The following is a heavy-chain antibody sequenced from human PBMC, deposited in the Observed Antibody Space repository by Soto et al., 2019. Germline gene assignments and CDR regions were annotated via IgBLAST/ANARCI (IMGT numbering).Heavy chain of an antibody. CDR1: GFNLSHPW. V-gene: IGHV3-15*01. J-gene: IGHJ4*02. CDR3: TTGIYYDILTGYHNVAY. CDR2: IKSKTDGGTA. Sequence: GGSLRLSCVASGFNLSHPWMTWVRQAAGKGLEWVGRIKSKTDGGTADYAAPVKGRATISRDDSKNAVYLQMNSLKTEDTAVYYCTTGIYYDILTGYHNVAYWGQGALVTVSS. D-gene: IGHD3-9*01.